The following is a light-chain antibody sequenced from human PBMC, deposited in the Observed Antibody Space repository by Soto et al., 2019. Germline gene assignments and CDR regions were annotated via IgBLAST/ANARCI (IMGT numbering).Light chain of an antibody. CDR1: SSDVGAYNY. V-gene: IGLV2-14*01. CDR3: GSYTTSNTMI. CDR2: VVS. Sequence: QSALTQPASVSGSPGQSITISCAGTSSDVGAYNYVSWFQQHPGKFPKLIIYVVSDRPSGVSDRFSGSKSGNTASLTISGLQAEDEADYYCGSYTTSNTMIFGGGTQLTVL. J-gene: IGLJ2*01.